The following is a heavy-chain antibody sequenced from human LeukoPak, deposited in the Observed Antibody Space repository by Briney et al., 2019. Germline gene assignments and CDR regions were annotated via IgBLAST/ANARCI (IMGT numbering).Heavy chain of an antibody. D-gene: IGHD3-10*01. CDR2: IWYDGSKK. CDR3: VRGSFGVDY. V-gene: IGHV3-33*01. J-gene: IGHJ4*02. Sequence: GRSLRLSCAASGFTFGGFGMHWVRQAPGKGLEWVAVIWYDGSKKYYEDSVKGRFTISRDNSKNTLYLQMNSLRVEDTAVYYCVRGSFGVDYWGQGTPVTVSS. CDR1: GFTFGGFG.